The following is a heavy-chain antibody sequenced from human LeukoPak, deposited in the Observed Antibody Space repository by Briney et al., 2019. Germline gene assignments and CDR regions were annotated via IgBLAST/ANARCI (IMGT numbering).Heavy chain of an antibody. Sequence: PGGSLRLSCAASGFTFSSYGMHWVRQAPGKGLEWVAFIRYDGSNKYYADSVKGRFTISRDNSKNTLYLQMNSLRAEDTAVYYCANGEYYGFPTADYWGQGSLVTVSS. CDR1: GFTFSSYG. CDR3: ANGEYYGFPTADY. V-gene: IGHV3-30*02. J-gene: IGHJ4*02. CDR2: IRYDGSNK. D-gene: IGHD3-10*01.